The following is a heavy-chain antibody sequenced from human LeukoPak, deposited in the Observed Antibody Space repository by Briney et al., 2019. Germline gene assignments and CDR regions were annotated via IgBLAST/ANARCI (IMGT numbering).Heavy chain of an antibody. CDR3: ARDYAGPMSFFGFDI. J-gene: IGHJ3*02. CDR1: GGSISSYY. V-gene: IGHV4-59*01. D-gene: IGHD3-16*01. CDR2: IYYSGST. Sequence: SETLSLTCTVSGGSISSYYWSWIRQPPGKGLEWIGYIYYSGSTNYNPSLKSRVTISVDTSKNQFSLKLSSVTAADTAVYYCARDYAGPMSFFGFDIWGQGTMVTVSS.